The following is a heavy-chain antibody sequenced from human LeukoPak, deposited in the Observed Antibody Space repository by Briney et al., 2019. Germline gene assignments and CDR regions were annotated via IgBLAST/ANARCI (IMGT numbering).Heavy chain of an antibody. D-gene: IGHD6-6*01. J-gene: IGHJ3*02. V-gene: IGHV1-18*01. Sequence: YAQELQGRVTMTTDTSTSTAYMELRSLRSDDTAVYYCARDRWSSSSPEGALDIWGQGTMVTVSS. CDR3: ARDRWSSSSPEGALDI.